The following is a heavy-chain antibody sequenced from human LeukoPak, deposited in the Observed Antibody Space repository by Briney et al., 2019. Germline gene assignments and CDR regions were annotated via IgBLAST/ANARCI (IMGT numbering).Heavy chain of an antibody. V-gene: IGHV3-23*01. CDR1: GFTFSSYA. J-gene: IGHJ6*02. D-gene: IGHD2-2*01. CDR3: ARPASQFYYYHMDV. CDR2: IGGNGGST. Sequence: PGGSLRLSCAASGFTFSSYAMSWVRQAPGKGLEWVSGIGGNGGSTYYADSAKGRFTISRDNSKNTLYLLMDSQRADDTAVYYCARPASQFYYYHMDVWGQGTTVTVSS.